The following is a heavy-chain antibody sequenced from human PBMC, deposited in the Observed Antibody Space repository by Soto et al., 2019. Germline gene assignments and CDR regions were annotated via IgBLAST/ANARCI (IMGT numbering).Heavy chain of an antibody. D-gene: IGHD6-6*01. V-gene: IGHV4-34*01. CDR3: ARRGYSTPSGQRVAQTLDY. J-gene: IGHJ4*02. Sequence: SETLSLTCAVYGGSFSGYYWSWIRQPPGKGLEWIGEINHSGSTNYNPSLKSRVTISVDTSKNQFSLKLSSVTAEDTAVYYCARRGYSTPSGQRVAQTLDYWGQGTLVTVSS. CDR1: GGSFSGYY. CDR2: INHSGST.